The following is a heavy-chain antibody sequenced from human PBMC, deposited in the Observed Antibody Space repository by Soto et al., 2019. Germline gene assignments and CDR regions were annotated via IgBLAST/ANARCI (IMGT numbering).Heavy chain of an antibody. CDR1: GFTFSSFA. Sequence: GGSLRLSCAASGFTFSSFAMTWVRQAPGKGLEWVSTITGSGGYTYYADSVKGRVTISRDNSKNTLYLQMNSLRAEDTAVYYCAKDIYSTGWSSWFDPWGQGTLVTVSS. CDR2: ITGSGGYT. D-gene: IGHD6-19*01. J-gene: IGHJ5*02. V-gene: IGHV3-23*01. CDR3: AKDIYSTGWSSWFDP.